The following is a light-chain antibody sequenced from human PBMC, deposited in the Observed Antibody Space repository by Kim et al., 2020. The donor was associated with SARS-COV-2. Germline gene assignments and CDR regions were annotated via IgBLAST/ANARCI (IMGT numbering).Light chain of an antibody. CDR3: QQGYSSPQIT. V-gene: IGKV1-39*01. Sequence: SVGDRVSITCRTSQSISSHLNWYQQKPGKAPKLLIFAASSLQSGVPSRFSGSGSGTDFTLTITTLQPEDFATYYCQQGYSSPQITFGQGTRQEIK. CDR2: AAS. J-gene: IGKJ5*01. CDR1: QSISSH.